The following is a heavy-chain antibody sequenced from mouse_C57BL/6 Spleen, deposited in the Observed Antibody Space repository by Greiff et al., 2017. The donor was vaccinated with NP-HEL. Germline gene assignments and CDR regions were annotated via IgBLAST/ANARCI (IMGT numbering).Heavy chain of an antibody. D-gene: IGHD2-4*01. CDR1: GYAFSSSW. V-gene: IGHV1-82*01. J-gene: IGHJ1*03. CDR3: ARSAYYDYEGYFDV. Sequence: VQLQESGPELVKPGASVKISCKASGYAFSSSWMNWVKQRPGKGLEWIGRIYPGDGDTNYNGKFKGRATLTADKSSSTAYMQLSSLTSEDSAVYFCARSAYYDYEGYFDVWGTGTTVTVSS. CDR2: IYPGDGDT.